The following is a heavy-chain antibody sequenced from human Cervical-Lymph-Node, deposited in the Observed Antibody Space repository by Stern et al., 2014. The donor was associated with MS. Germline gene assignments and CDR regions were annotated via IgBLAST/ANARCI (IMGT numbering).Heavy chain of an antibody. CDR1: GFTFRNAW. CDR2: IQSKTDGGTT. Sequence: VQLVESGGGLVKPGGSLRLSCAASGFTFRNAWMTWIRQAPGKGLEWVGRIQSKTDGGTTDYAATVKGRFTISRDDSKNTLYLQMNSLKTEDTAVYYCTTLDRSYPYYYYGMDVWGQGTTVTVSS. CDR3: TTLDRSYPYYYYGMDV. J-gene: IGHJ6*02. D-gene: IGHD1-26*01. V-gene: IGHV3-15*01.